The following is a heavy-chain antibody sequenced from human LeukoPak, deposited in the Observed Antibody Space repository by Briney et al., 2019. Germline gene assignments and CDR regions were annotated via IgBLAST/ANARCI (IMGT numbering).Heavy chain of an antibody. J-gene: IGHJ4*02. V-gene: IGHV3-30-3*01. Sequence: GGSLRLSCAASGFTFSSYAMHWVRQAPGKGLEWVAVISYDGNNEYYADSVKGRFTISRDNSKNTLYLQMNSLRAEDTALYYCARGEYSSSWYLDFWGQGTLDTVSS. CDR3: ARGEYSSSWYLDF. CDR2: ISYDGNNE. D-gene: IGHD6-13*01. CDR1: GFTFSSYA.